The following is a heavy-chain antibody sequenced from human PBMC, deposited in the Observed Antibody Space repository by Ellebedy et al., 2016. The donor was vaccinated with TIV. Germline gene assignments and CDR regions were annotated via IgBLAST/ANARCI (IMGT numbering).Heavy chain of an antibody. D-gene: IGHD2-15*01. CDR3: ARGARSGYCSGGSCFPFDY. V-gene: IGHV3-33*08. J-gene: IGHJ4*02. Sequence: GESLKISXAASGFTFSSYWMSWVRQAPGKGLEWVAVIWYDGSNKYYADSVKGRFTISRDNSKNTLYLQMNSLRAEDTAVYYCARGARSGYCSGGSCFPFDYWGQGTLVTVSS. CDR1: GFTFSSYW. CDR2: IWYDGSNK.